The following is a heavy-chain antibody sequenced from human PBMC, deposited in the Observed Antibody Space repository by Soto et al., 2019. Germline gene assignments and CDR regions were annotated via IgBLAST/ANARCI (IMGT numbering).Heavy chain of an antibody. D-gene: IGHD2-2*01. J-gene: IGHJ6*02. Sequence: QMQLQESGPELVKPSQTLSLICTVSGYSMTSGGYYWSWIRHLPGKGLEGFGYIYYSGGTQFNPSLKSRVSISVDTSKNQFSLRLSSVTAADTAVYYCATLLGSHQHYYFGIDVWGQGTTVTVSS. CDR1: GYSMTSGGYY. V-gene: IGHV4-31*03. CDR2: IYYSGGT. CDR3: ATLLGSHQHYYFGIDV.